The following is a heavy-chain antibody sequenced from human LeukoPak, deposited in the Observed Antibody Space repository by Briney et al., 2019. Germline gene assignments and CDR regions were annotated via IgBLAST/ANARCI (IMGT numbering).Heavy chain of an antibody. CDR3: ATDRKYYYGSGSHYYFDY. V-gene: IGHV1-18*01. Sequence: ASVKVSCKASGYTCTSYGISWVRQAPGQGLEWMGWISAYNGNTNYAQKLQGRVTMTTDTSTSTAYMELRSLRSDDTAVHDCATDRKYYYGSGSHYYFDYWGQGTLVTVSS. CDR1: GYTCTSYG. J-gene: IGHJ4*02. D-gene: IGHD3-10*01. CDR2: ISAYNGNT.